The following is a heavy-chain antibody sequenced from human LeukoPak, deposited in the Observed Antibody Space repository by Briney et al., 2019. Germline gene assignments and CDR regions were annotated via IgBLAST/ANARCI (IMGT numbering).Heavy chain of an antibody. D-gene: IGHD6-19*01. CDR2: ISYDGSNK. V-gene: IGHV3-30-3*01. CDR1: GFTFSSYA. CDR3: ARERREWLVRETIDY. J-gene: IGHJ4*02. Sequence: GGFLRLSCAASGFTFSSYATHWVRQAPGKGLEWVAVISYDGSNKYYADSVKGRFTISRDNSKNTLYLQMNSLRAEDTAVYYCARERREWLVRETIDYWGQGTLVTVSS.